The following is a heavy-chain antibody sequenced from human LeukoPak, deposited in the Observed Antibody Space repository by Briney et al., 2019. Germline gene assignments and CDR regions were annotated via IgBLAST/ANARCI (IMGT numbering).Heavy chain of an antibody. CDR1: GFTVSSNY. D-gene: IGHD2-2*01. CDR2: IYSGGST. J-gene: IGHJ4*02. V-gene: IGHV3-53*01. CDR3: ARDRGYRSSTSCYEGGDYFDY. Sequence: GGSLRLSCPASGFTVSSNYMSWVRQAPGKGLEWVSVIYSGGSTYYADSVKGRFTISRDNSKNTLYLQMNSLRAEDTAVYYCARDRGYRSSTSCYEGGDYFDYWGQGTLVTVSS.